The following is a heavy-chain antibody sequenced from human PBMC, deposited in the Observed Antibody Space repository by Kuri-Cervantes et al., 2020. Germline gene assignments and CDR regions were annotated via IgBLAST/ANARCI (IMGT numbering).Heavy chain of an antibody. V-gene: IGHV4-39*07. Sequence: ESLKISCTVSGGSISSSSYYWGWIRQPPGKGLEWIGEINHSGSTNYNPSLKSRVTISVDTSKNQFSLKLSSVTAADTAVYYCARVVTASPSYFGYWGQGTLVTVSS. J-gene: IGHJ4*02. CDR3: ARVVTASPSYFGY. CDR1: GGSISSSSYY. D-gene: IGHD2-21*02. CDR2: INHSGST.